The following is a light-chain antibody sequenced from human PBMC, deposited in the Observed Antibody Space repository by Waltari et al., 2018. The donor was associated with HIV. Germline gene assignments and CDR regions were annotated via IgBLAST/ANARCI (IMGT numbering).Light chain of an antibody. J-gene: IGLJ3*02. Sequence: QSALTQPRPVSGSPGQSVTISCPGTSSHVGGYNYVSWYQQHPGKAPKRMIYDVTKRPSGVPDRFSGSKSGNTASLTISGRQAEDEADYYGCSYAGSYTFGFGGGTKLTVL. CDR1: SSHVGGYNY. V-gene: IGLV2-11*01. CDR3: CSYAGSYTFG. CDR2: DVT.